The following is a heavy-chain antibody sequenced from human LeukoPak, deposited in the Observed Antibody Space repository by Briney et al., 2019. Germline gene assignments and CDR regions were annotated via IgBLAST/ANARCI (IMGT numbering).Heavy chain of an antibody. D-gene: IGHD3-10*01. CDR2: ISGSSSTI. J-gene: IGHJ4*02. CDR3: ARDTTILRGIYTPPFDY. CDR1: GFIFSSYT. Sequence: GGSLRLSCAASGFIFSSYTMNWVRQAPGKGLEWISYISGSSSTIYYTNSVKGRFTISRDNAKNSLYLQMSSLRAEDTAVYFCARDTTILRGIYTPPFDYWGPGTLVTVSS. V-gene: IGHV3-48*01.